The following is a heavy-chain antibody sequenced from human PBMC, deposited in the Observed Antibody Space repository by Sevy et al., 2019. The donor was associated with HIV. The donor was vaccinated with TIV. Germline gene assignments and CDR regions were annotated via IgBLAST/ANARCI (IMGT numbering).Heavy chain of an antibody. CDR2: IWYDGSNK. V-gene: IGHV3-33*01. Sequence: GGSLRLSCAASGFTFSSYGMHWVRQAPGKGLEWVAVIWYDGSNKHYADSVKGRFTISRDNSKNTLYLQMNSLRAEDTAVYYCVRDPYYDSSGYSISYYYYGMDVWGQGTTVTVSS. CDR3: VRDPYYDSSGYSISYYYYGMDV. CDR1: GFTFSSYG. J-gene: IGHJ6*02. D-gene: IGHD3-22*01.